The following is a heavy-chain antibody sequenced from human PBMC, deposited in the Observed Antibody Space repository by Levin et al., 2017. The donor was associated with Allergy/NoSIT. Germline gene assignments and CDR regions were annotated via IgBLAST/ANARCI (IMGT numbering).Heavy chain of an antibody. D-gene: IGHD6-13*01. CDR1: GYTFTTYW. CDR2: IYPTDSDA. V-gene: IGHV5-51*01. CDR3: ARGRGFSSSWYWGF. Sequence: NRGESLKISCKTSGYTFTTYWIGWMRQVPGKGLEWMGVIYPTDSDARYSPSFQGQVTFSVDKSINTAYLQWTSLKATDTAVYYCARGRGFSSSWYWGFWGQGTLVTVSS. J-gene: IGHJ4*02.